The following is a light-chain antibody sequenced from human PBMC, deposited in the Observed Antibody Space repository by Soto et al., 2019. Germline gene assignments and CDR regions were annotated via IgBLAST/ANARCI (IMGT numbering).Light chain of an antibody. CDR3: QQRYNWQLT. CDR2: DAS. CDR1: QSIGGY. V-gene: IGKV3D-11*02. Sequence: EIVLTQSPATLSLSPGERASLSCRASQSIGGYLGWYQQKPGQAPRLLIHDASNRATGIPDRFSGSGSGTDFTLTISSLEPEDFAVYYCQQRYNWQLTLGGGTKVEI. J-gene: IGKJ4*01.